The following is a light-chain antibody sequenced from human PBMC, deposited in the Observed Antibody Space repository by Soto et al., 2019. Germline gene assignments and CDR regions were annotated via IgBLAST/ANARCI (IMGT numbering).Light chain of an antibody. CDR1: QSVTSW. J-gene: IGKJ1*01. CDR2: KAS. V-gene: IGKV1-5*03. CDR3: QQYNTYPWT. Sequence: DIQMTQSPSTLSASVGDRVTITCRASQSVTSWLAWYQQKPGKAPKVLIYKASSLESGVPSRFSGSGSGTEFTLTVSSLQPDDFATYYCQQYNTYPWTLGQGTKVDIK.